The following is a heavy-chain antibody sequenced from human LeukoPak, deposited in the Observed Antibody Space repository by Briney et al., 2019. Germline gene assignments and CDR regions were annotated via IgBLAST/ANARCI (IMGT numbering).Heavy chain of an antibody. D-gene: IGHD6-13*01. CDR2: LSSSGGST. J-gene: IGHJ4*02. Sequence: HPGGSLRLSCAASGFTFSNYGMNWVRQAPGKGLEWVSALSSSGGSTYYADSVKGRFTISRDNSKNTLYLQMNSLRAEDTAVYYCARAPRAAAPFDYWGQGTLVTVSS. CDR1: GFTFSNYG. V-gene: IGHV3-23*01. CDR3: ARAPRAAAPFDY.